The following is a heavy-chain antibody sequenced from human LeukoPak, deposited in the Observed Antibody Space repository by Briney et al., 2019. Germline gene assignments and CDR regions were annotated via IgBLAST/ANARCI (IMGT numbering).Heavy chain of an antibody. CDR3: ARVAVGEYHFDY. D-gene: IGHD6-19*01. Sequence: GGSLRLPCAASGFTFNRYWMHWVRHAPGKGLVWVSLINTDGTTTSYADSVKGRFTISRDNAKNTLYLQMNSLRAEDTAVYSCARVAVGEYHFDYWGQGTVVTVSS. CDR2: INTDGTTT. CDR1: GFTFNRYW. J-gene: IGHJ4*02. V-gene: IGHV3-74*01.